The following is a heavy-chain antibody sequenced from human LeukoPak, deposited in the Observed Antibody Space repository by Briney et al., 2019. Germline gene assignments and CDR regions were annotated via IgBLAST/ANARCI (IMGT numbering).Heavy chain of an antibody. CDR3: ARTPRYCSSTSCYTDYYGMDV. J-gene: IGHJ6*02. CDR1: GFTFSSYA. CDR2: ISGSGGYI. V-gene: IGHV3-23*01. D-gene: IGHD2-2*02. Sequence: GGSLRLSCAASGFTFSSYAMNWVRQAPGRGLEWVSAISGSGGYIYYVDSVKGRFTISRDNSKNTLYLQMNSLRAEDTAVYYCARTPRYCSSTSCYTDYYGMDVWGQGTTVTVSS.